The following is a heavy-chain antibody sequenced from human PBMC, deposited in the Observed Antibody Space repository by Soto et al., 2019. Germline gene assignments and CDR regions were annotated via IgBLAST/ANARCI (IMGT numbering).Heavy chain of an antibody. CDR2: ISAHNGNT. Sequence: QVHLVQSGAEVKKPGALVKVSCKGSGYAFTTYGITWVRQAPGQGLEWMGWISAHNGNTNYAQKIQGRLTVPRDTSTSTAYMELRSLRSDDTAVYYCARGRYGDYWGQGALVTVSS. V-gene: IGHV1-18*01. CDR3: ARGRYGDY. CDR1: GYAFTTYG. J-gene: IGHJ4*02. D-gene: IGHD1-1*01.